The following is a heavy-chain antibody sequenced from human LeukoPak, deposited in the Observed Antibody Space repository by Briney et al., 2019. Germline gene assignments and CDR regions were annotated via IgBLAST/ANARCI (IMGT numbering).Heavy chain of an antibody. D-gene: IGHD2-2*01. CDR1: GFTFNNYA. CDR3: ARARYCSSTSCFLDY. Sequence: GGSLRLSCAASGFTFNNYAMTWVRQAPGKGLEWVSTISTSGDSTYYADSVKGRFTISRDNSKNTLYLQMNSLTAEDTALHYCARARYCSSTSCFLDYWGQGTLVTVSS. CDR2: ISTSGDST. V-gene: IGHV3-23*01. J-gene: IGHJ4*02.